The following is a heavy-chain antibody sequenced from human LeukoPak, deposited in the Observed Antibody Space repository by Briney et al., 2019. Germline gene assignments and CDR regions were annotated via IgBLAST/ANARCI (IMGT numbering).Heavy chain of an antibody. CDR3: ALDRDGYNLYDI. D-gene: IGHD5-24*01. V-gene: IGHV1-3*01. Sequence: GASVKVSCKASGYTFTSYAMNWVRQAPRQGLEWMGWISAYNGDTKYAQKFQGRVTITADESTSTAYMELSSLRSEDTAVYYCALDRDGYNLYDIWGQGTMVTVSS. CDR2: ISAYNGDT. J-gene: IGHJ3*02. CDR1: GYTFTSYA.